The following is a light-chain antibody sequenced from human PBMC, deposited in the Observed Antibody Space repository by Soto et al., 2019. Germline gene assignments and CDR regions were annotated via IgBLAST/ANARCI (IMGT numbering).Light chain of an antibody. Sequence: QSVLTQPPSASGTPGQRVTISCSGSASSIGTNTVNWYRQLPGTAPKLLIYGDNQRPSGVPDRFSGSKSGTSASLAISGLQSEDEVEYYCAAWDGSLNNVLFGGGTKLTVL. CDR1: ASSIGTNT. J-gene: IGLJ2*01. CDR3: AAWDGSLNNVL. CDR2: GDN. V-gene: IGLV1-44*01.